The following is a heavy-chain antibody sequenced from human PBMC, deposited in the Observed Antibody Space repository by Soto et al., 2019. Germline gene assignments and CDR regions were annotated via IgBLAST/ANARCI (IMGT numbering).Heavy chain of an antibody. D-gene: IGHD3-22*01. V-gene: IGHV3-23*01. CDR2: ISGSGAST. Sequence: HPGGSLRLSCAASGFTCNNYAMSWVRQAPGKGLEWVSGISGSGASTHYADSVKGRFTISRDSSKNTLYLQMNSLRAEDTAIYYCAKGSWYDTTGYYFDYWGQRTLVTVSS. J-gene: IGHJ4*02. CDR1: GFTCNNYA. CDR3: AKGSWYDTTGYYFDY.